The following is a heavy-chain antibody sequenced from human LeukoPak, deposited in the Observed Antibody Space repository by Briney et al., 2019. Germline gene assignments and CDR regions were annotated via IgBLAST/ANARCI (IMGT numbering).Heavy chain of an antibody. CDR3: ASGGSIDY. CDR1: GGSFSGYY. J-gene: IGHJ4*02. Sequence: PSETLSLTCAVYGGSFSGYYWSWIRQPPGKGLEWIGEINHSGSTNYNPSLKSRVTISVDTSKNQFSLKLSSVTAEDTAVYYCASGGSIDYWGQGTLVTVSS. V-gene: IGHV4-34*01. CDR2: INHSGST. D-gene: IGHD1-26*01.